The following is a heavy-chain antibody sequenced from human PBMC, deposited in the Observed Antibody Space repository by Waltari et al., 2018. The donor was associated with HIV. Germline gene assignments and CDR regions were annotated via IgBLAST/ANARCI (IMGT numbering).Heavy chain of an antibody. D-gene: IGHD3-10*01. CDR3: ARESEGYYASGTGNWFDP. J-gene: IGHJ5*02. V-gene: IGHV3-74*01. Sequence: EVQLVESGGGLVQPGGSLRLSCAASGFTFSSYWMHWVRQAPGKGLVWVSRNTSDGRSTSYADSVKGRFTISRDNAKNTLYLQMNSLRAEDTAVYYCARESEGYYASGTGNWFDPWGQGTLVTVSS. CDR1: GFTFSSYW. CDR2: NTSDGRST.